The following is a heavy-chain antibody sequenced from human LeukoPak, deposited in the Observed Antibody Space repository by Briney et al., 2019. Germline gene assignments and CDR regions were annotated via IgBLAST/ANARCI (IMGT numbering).Heavy chain of an antibody. V-gene: IGHV3-23*01. Sequence: GGSLRLSCAASGFSFSSYAMTWVRQAPGKGLEWVSSITGSGSSTYYADSVKGRFTISRDNSKNTLYVQMNSLRAEDTAVYFCAKPPRVVVVTAFDSWGQGTLVTVSS. CDR1: GFSFSSYA. D-gene: IGHD2-21*02. CDR2: ITGSGSST. CDR3: AKPPRVVVVTAFDS. J-gene: IGHJ4*02.